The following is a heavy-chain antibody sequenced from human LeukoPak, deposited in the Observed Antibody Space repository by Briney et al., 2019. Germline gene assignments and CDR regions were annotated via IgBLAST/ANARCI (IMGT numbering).Heavy chain of an antibody. Sequence: PSETLSLTCTVSGGSIRNYYWSWIRQPPGKGLEWIGYIFYSGSNNYNPSLKSRVTISVDTSKNQFSLKLRSVTAADTAVYYCARVYYSSSYDYWYFDLWGRGTLVTVSS. J-gene: IGHJ2*01. CDR3: ARVYYSSSYDYWYFDL. D-gene: IGHD6-13*01. V-gene: IGHV4-59*01. CDR1: GGSIRNYY. CDR2: IFYSGSN.